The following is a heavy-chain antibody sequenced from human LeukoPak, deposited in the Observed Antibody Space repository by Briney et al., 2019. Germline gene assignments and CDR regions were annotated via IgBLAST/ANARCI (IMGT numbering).Heavy chain of an antibody. Sequence: GGSLRLSCAASGFTFSDYYMSWIRQAPGKGLEWVSYISSSGSTIYYADSVKGRFTISRDNAKNTLYLQMNSLRAEDTAVYYCAKADYSPPGSYYYYYMDVWGKGTTVTVSS. CDR2: ISSSGSTI. J-gene: IGHJ6*03. D-gene: IGHD4-11*01. CDR1: GFTFSDYY. V-gene: IGHV3-11*04. CDR3: AKADYSPPGSYYYYYMDV.